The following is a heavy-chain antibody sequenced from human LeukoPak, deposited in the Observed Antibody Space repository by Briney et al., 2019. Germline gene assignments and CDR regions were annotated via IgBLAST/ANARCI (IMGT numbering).Heavy chain of an antibody. CDR1: GGTFSRFT. CDR3: AREWGLESSGYYYAY. J-gene: IGHJ4*02. Sequence: SVTVSCKAYGGTFSRFTISWVRQAPGQGFEWMGGITPIFGTANFAQKFQGRVSITADGSTSTAFMELSSLRSEDTAVYYCAREWGLESSGYYYAYWGQGTLVTVSS. V-gene: IGHV1-69*13. CDR2: ITPIFGTA. D-gene: IGHD3-22*01.